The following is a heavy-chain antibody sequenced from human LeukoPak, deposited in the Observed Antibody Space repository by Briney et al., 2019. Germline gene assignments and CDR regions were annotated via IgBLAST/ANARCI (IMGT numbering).Heavy chain of an antibody. D-gene: IGHD3-22*01. V-gene: IGHV3-23*01. CDR1: GFTFSSYA. CDR2: ISGSGGST. Sequence: PGGSLRLSCAASGFTFSSYAMSWVRQAPGKGLEWVSAISGSGGSTYYADSVKGRFTISRDNSKNSLYLQMNSLRAEDTAVYYCARASAVDSSGYDNWGQGTLVTVSS. CDR3: ARASAVDSSGYDN. J-gene: IGHJ4*02.